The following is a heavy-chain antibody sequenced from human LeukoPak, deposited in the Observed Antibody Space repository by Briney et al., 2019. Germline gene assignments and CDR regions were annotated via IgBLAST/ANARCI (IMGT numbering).Heavy chain of an antibody. CDR1: GFTFTSYS. CDR2: ISGGGGST. CDR3: AKGGKWDVTPFDY. J-gene: IGHJ4*02. Sequence: GGSLRLSCAASGFTFTSYSMNWVRQAPGKGLEWASTISGGGGSTYYADSVKGRFTISRDNSKNTQYLQVNSLRAEDTAVYYCAKGGKWDVTPFDYWGQGTLVTVSS. D-gene: IGHD1-26*01. V-gene: IGHV3-23*01.